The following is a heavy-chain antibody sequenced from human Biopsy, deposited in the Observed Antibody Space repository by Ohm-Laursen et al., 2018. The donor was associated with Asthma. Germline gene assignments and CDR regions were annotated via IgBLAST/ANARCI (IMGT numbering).Heavy chain of an antibody. Sequence: SLRLSCAASGFTFSRYAMSWVRQAPGKGLEWVSAISGSGGSTYYADSVKGRFTISRDNSKNTLYLQMNSLRAEDTAVYYCARVLESSSRGPFYFLTLDVWGQGTPVAVSS. CDR2: ISGSGGST. V-gene: IGHV3-23*01. CDR3: ARVLESSSRGPFYFLTLDV. D-gene: IGHD6-13*01. J-gene: IGHJ6*02. CDR1: GFTFSRYA.